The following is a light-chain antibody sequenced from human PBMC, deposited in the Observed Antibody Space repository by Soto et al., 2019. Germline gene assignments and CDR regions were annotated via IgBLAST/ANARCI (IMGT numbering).Light chain of an antibody. CDR1: NSNLGAGYD. CDR2: GNR. Sequence: QAVVTQPPSVSGAPGQRVTISCTGNNSNLGAGYDVHWYQQLPGAAPKLVIFGNRNRPSGVPERFSGSKSGTSASLAITGLQAEDEADYYCQAYDYSLAASVFGGGTKVPVL. CDR3: QAYDYSLAASV. J-gene: IGLJ3*02. V-gene: IGLV1-40*01.